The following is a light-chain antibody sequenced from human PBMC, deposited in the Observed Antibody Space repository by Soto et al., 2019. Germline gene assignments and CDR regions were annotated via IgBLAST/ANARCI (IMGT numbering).Light chain of an antibody. Sequence: DIQMTQSPPSLSASIGDRVTITCRASQNIGYFLNWYQQKPGQAPKLLRYHASNLQSELPSRFSGRGSGTDFTLTISSLQPEDFAAYYCQQAHGTFGQGTRLDIK. CDR2: HAS. CDR1: QNIGYF. J-gene: IGKJ5*01. V-gene: IGKV1-39*01. CDR3: QQAHGT.